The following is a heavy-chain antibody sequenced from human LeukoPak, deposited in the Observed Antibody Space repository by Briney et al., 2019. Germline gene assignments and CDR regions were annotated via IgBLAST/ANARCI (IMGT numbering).Heavy chain of an antibody. J-gene: IGHJ4*02. CDR3: ARVRPYYDSSGYTPYYFDY. CDR1: GGSISSGSYY. Sequence: SQTLSLTCTVSGGSISSGSYYWSWIRQPAGKGLEWIGRIYTSGSTNYNPSLKSRVTISVNTSKNQFSLKLSSVTAADTAVYYCARVRPYYDSSGYTPYYFDYWGQGTLVTVSS. CDR2: IYTSGST. D-gene: IGHD3-22*01. V-gene: IGHV4-61*02.